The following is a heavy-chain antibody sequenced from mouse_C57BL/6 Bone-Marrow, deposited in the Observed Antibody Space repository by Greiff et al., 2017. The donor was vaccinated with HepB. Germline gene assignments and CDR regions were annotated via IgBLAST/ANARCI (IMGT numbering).Heavy chain of an antibody. D-gene: IGHD2-3*01. J-gene: IGHJ3*01. CDR3: ARGVYDGYYAWFAY. CDR1: GYSITSGYD. CDR2: ISYSGST. Sequence: VQLKQSGPGMVKPSQSLSLTCTVTGYSITSGYDWHWIRHFPGNKLEWMGYISYSGSTNYNPSLKSRISITHDTSKNHFFLKLNSVTTEDTATYYCARGVYDGYYAWFAYWGQGTLVTVSA. V-gene: IGHV3-1*01.